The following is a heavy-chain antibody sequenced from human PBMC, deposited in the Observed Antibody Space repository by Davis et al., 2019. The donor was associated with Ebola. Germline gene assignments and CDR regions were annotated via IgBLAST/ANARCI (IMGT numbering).Heavy chain of an antibody. CDR1: GDSMSHHY. CDR2: IYYIGTT. D-gene: IGHD2/OR15-2a*01. V-gene: IGHV4-59*06. J-gene: IGHJ5*02. CDR3: ARHSTTSGWFDP. Sequence: PSETLSLTCTVSGDSMSHHYWTWIRQPAGTGLEWIGHIYYIGTTHYNPSLESLLTMSIETSKKQFHLHMTSVTAADTGVYYCARHSTTSGWFDPWVQGTVVTVSS.